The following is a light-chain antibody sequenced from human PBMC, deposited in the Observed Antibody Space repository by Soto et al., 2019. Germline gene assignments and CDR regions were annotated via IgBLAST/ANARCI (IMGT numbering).Light chain of an antibody. CDR1: SSDVGGYNY. CDR3: GSYTSSSTPWV. V-gene: IGLV2-14*03. J-gene: IGLJ1*01. CDR2: DVS. Sequence: QSVLTQPASVSGSPGQSITISCTGTSSDVGGYNYVSWYQQHPGEAPKLMIYDVSDRPSGVSNRFSASKSGNTASLTISGLQPEDEADYFCGSYTSSSTPWVFGTGTKVTVL.